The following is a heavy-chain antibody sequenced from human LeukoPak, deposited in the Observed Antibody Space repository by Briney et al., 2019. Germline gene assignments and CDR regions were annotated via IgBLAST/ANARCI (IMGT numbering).Heavy chain of an antibody. V-gene: IGHV3-30*02. CDR3: VKVDT. CDR2: IRNDGNKK. Sequence: PGGSLRLSCVASGFSFITSGMHWVRQSPGKGLDWVAFIRNDGNKKNYAESVKGRFTISRDNSRNTLYLQMDSLSAEDTAVSYCVKVDTWGQGTLVTVSS. D-gene: IGHD3-22*01. J-gene: IGHJ4*02. CDR1: GFSFITSG.